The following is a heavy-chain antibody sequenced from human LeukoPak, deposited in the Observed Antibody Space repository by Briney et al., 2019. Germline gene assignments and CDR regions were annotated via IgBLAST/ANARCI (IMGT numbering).Heavy chain of an antibody. CDR1: GGSISSSGYY. V-gene: IGHV4-39*07. CDR3: ARAPYYYYYYMDV. CDR2: IYYSGIT. Sequence: SETLSLTCTVSGGSISSSGYYWGWIRQSPGEGLEWIGNIYYSGITYYNPSLKSRVTISVDTSKNQFSLKLSSVTAADTAVYYCARAPYYYYYYMDVWGKGTTVTISS. J-gene: IGHJ6*03.